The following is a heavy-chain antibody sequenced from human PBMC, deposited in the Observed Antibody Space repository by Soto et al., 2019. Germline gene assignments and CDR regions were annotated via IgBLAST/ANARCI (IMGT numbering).Heavy chain of an antibody. Sequence: QVQLVQSGAEVKKPGSSVKVSCKASGGTFSSHGFNWVRQAPGQGLEWIGGSIPLFGITNHTQKFQDRITITADASPTTAYMLLWRLRARGMGVYFSATACGYVVVIWDQGT. CDR1: GGTFSSHG. D-gene: IGHD2-21*01. J-gene: IGHJ4*02. CDR3: ATACGYVVVI. V-gene: IGHV1-69*12. CDR2: SIPLFGIT.